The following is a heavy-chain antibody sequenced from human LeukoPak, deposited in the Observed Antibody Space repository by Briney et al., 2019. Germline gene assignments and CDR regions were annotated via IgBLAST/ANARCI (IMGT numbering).Heavy chain of an antibody. D-gene: IGHD3-3*01. J-gene: IGHJ6*02. CDR1: GYTFTSYG. CDR3: ARAYKTYYDFWSGYYHYYGMDV. CDR2: ISAYNGNT. Sequence: ASVTVSCKASGYTFTSYGISWVRQAPGQGLGWMGWISAYNGNTNYAQKLQGRVTMTTDTSTSTAYMELRSLRSDDTAVYYCARAYKTYYDFWSGYYHYYGMDVWGQGTTVTVSS. V-gene: IGHV1-18*01.